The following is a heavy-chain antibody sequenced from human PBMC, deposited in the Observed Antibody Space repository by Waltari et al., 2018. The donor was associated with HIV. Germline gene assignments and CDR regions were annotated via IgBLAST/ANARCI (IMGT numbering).Heavy chain of an antibody. CDR2: ISGSGDDT. D-gene: IGHD3-22*01. J-gene: IGHJ4*02. CDR1: GFSFSNYA. Sequence: EVQLLESGGDFVQPGGSLRLSCAASGFSFSNYAMTWVRQAPGKGLGGVSGISGSGDDTYDAGFVKGRFTISRDNSNNTLYLQMNSLRAEDTALYYCAKAVFYGSDGYSTPYGYWGQGTLVTVSS. CDR3: AKAVFYGSDGYSTPYGY. V-gene: IGHV3-23*01.